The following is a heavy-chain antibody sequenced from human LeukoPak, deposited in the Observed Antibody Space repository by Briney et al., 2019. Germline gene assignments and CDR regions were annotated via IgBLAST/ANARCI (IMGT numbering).Heavy chain of an antibody. D-gene: IGHD4-23*01. CDR1: GYTLTELS. V-gene: IGHV1-24*01. CDR3: ATGWLHGGISYYYGMDV. CDR2: FDPEDGET. J-gene: IGHJ6*02. Sequence: ASVKVSCKVSGYTLTELSMHWVRQAPGKGLEWIGGFDPEDGETIYAQKFQGRVTMTEDTSTDTAYMELSSLRSEDTAVYYCATGWLHGGISYYYGMDVWGQGTTVTVSS.